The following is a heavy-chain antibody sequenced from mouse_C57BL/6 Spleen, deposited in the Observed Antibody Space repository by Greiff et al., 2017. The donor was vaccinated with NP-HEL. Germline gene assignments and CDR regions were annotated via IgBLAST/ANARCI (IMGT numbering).Heavy chain of an antibody. V-gene: IGHV5-17*01. J-gene: IGHJ1*03. CDR3: ARYYGYFDV. CDR2: ISSGSSTI. Sequence: EVKLMESGGGLVKPGGSLKLSCAASGFTFSDYGMHWVRQAPEKGLEWVAYISSGSSTIYYADTVKGRFTISRDNAKNTLFLQMTSLRSEDTAMYYCARYYGYFDVWGTGTTVTVSS. CDR1: GFTFSDYG.